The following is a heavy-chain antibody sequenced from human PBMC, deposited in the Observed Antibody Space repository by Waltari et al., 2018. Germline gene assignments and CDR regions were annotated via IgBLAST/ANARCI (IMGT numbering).Heavy chain of an antibody. CDR3: ARVVTWVHEVNDN. V-gene: IGHV1-18*01. Sequence: QVRLTQSGSDVKEPGASVKVSCKASGYKFRDYGISWVRQDPGQGLEWMGWIYVENENTRFAEKFDDRVTLTTDKVTETVYMDLTDLRPDDTAVYYCARVVTWVHEVNDNWGQGTLVSVSS. CDR1: GYKFRDYG. D-gene: IGHD3-16*02. J-gene: IGHJ4*02. CDR2: IYVENENT.